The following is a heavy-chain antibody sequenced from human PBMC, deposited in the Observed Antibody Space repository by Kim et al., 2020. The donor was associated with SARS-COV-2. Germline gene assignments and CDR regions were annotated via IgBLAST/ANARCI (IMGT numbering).Heavy chain of an antibody. D-gene: IGHD2-2*01. V-gene: IGHV1-18*01. CDR2: ISAYNGNT. CDR1: GYTFTSYG. J-gene: IGHJ3*02. Sequence: ASVKVSCKASGYTFTSYGISWVRQAPGQGLEWMGWISAYNGNTNYAQKLQGRVTMTTDTSTSTAYMELRSLRSDDTAVYYCARDNVVPAAIVGSGDAFDIWGQGTMVTVSS. CDR3: ARDNVVPAAIVGSGDAFDI.